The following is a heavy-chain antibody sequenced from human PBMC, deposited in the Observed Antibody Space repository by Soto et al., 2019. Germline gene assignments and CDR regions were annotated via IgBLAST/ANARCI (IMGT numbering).Heavy chain of an antibody. Sequence: GASVKVSCKASGYTFTGYYMHWVRQAPGQGLAWMGWINPNSGGTNYAQKFQGWVTMTRDTSISTAYMELSRLRSADTAVYYCARDRVVPAARSYFYYYYYGMDVWGQGTTVTVSS. CDR1: GYTFTGYY. CDR2: INPNSGGT. CDR3: ARDRVVPAARSYFYYYYYGMDV. V-gene: IGHV1-2*04. D-gene: IGHD2-2*01. J-gene: IGHJ6*02.